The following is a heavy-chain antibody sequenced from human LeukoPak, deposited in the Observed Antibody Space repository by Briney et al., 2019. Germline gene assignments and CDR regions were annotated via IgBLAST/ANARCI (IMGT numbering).Heavy chain of an antibody. D-gene: IGHD3-3*01. J-gene: IGHJ6*02. V-gene: IGHV3-74*01. CDR3: ARGLRFLEWFPYGMDV. Sequence: GGSLRLSCAASGFTFSSYWMHWVRQAPGKGLVWVSRINSDGSSTSYADSVKGRFTISRDNAKNTLYPQMNSLRAEDTAVYYCARGLRFLEWFPYGMDVWGQGTTVTVSS. CDR2: INSDGSST. CDR1: GFTFSSYW.